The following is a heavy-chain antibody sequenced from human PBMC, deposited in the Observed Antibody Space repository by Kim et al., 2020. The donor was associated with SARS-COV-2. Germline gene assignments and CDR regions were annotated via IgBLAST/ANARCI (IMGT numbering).Heavy chain of an antibody. J-gene: IGHJ6*02. D-gene: IGHD3-3*01. Sequence: GGSLRLSCAASGFTFSSYSMNWVRQAPGKGLEWVSSISSSSSYIYYADSVKGRFTISRDNAKNSLYLQMNSLRAEDTAVYYCARDGLLRFLECLPHYYYYGMDLWGQGTTVTVPS. CDR3: ARDGLLRFLECLPHYYYYGMDL. V-gene: IGHV3-21*01. CDR1: GFTFSSYS. CDR2: ISSSSSYI.